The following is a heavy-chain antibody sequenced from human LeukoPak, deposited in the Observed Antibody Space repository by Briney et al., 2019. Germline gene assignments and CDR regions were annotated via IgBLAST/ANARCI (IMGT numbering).Heavy chain of an antibody. CDR2: IFYTGST. Sequence: SETLSLTCTVSGGSISSSSYYWNWIRQPPGKGLEWIGYIFYTGSTNYNPSLKRRVTISVLTSKNRFSLKLSSVTAADTAVYYCATLTGGDDAFDIWGQGTMVTVSS. CDR1: GGSISSSSYY. V-gene: IGHV4-61*01. D-gene: IGHD4-23*01. J-gene: IGHJ3*02. CDR3: ATLTGGDDAFDI.